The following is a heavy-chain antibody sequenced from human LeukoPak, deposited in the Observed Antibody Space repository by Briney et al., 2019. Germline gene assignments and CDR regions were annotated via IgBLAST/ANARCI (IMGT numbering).Heavy chain of an antibody. D-gene: IGHD6-19*01. CDR1: GGSFSGYY. J-gene: IGHJ4*02. CDR2: INHSGST. CDR3: AARVIAVAGKKEGFDY. V-gene: IGHV4-34*01. Sequence: SETLSLTCAVYGGSFSGYYWSWIRQPPGKGLEWIGEINHSGSTNYNPSLKSRVTISVDTSKNQFSLKLSSVTAADTAVYYCAARVIAVAGKKEGFDYWGRGTLVTVSS.